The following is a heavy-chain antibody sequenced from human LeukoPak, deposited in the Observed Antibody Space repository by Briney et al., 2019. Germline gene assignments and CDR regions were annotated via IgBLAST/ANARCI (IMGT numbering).Heavy chain of an antibody. CDR3: SRGRDQSKTGDY. CDR2: IHPSGIT. D-gene: IGHD2-2*01. Sequence: PSETLSLTCAVYDGSSGYYWSWIRQPPGKGLEWIGEIHPSGITSFNPSLKSRASISADTFKNQFSLKLTSVTAADTALYYCSRGRDQSKTGDYWGQGTLVTVSS. CDR1: DGSSGYY. V-gene: IGHV4-34*01. J-gene: IGHJ4*02.